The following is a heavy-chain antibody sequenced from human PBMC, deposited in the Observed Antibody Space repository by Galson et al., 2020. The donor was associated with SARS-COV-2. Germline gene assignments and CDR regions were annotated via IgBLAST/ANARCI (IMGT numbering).Heavy chain of an antibody. CDR1: GSTLSTYG. J-gene: IGHJ4*02. CDR2: IDTSASYT. Sequence: HGESLKISCQASGSTLSTYGISWVRQMHGKGLEWVGRIDTSASYTKYSQSFQGHVTISADKSFSTAYLQWRRLKASDTAMYYCARRGPWELVSGLDYWGQGTLVTVSS. CDR3: ARRGPWELVSGLDY. V-gene: IGHV5-10-1*01. D-gene: IGHD3-10*01.